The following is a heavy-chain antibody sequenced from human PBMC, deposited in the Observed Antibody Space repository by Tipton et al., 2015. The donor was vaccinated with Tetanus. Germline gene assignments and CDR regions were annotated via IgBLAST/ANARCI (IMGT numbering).Heavy chain of an antibody. J-gene: IGHJ4*02. V-gene: IGHV3-21*01. CDR1: GFTFSDSS. D-gene: IGHD3-3*01. CDR2: ISGSSNYI. Sequence: SLRLSCAASGFTFSDSSMNWVRQAPGKGLEWVSSISGSSNYINYADSVKGRFTISRANARNSLYLQMNSLRGDDTGVYFFARVHTPGRLGRFPVDYWGQGTLVTFSS. CDR3: ARVHTPGRLGRFPVDY.